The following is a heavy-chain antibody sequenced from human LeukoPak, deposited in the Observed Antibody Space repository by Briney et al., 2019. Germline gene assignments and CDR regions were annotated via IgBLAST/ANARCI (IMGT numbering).Heavy chain of an antibody. V-gene: IGHV4-59*01. CDR2: IYYSGST. Sequence: SETLSLTCTVSGGSISSYYWSWIRQPPGKGLEWIGYIYYSGSTNYNPSLRSRVTISVDTSKNQFSLKLCSVTAADTAVYYCARDYYDRNDAFDIWGQGTMVTVSS. CDR1: GGSISSYY. D-gene: IGHD3-22*01. J-gene: IGHJ3*02. CDR3: ARDYYDRNDAFDI.